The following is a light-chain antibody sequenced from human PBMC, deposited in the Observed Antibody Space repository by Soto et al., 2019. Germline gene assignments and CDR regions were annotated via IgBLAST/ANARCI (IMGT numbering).Light chain of an antibody. CDR1: QSIRSW. Sequence: DIQMTQSPSTLSASVGDRATITCRASQSIRSWLAWYQQKPGKGPNLLIFTASSLEGGVPSRFSGSGSGTEFTLAIARLQPDDVATYYCQQYHIYPLTFGGGTKVEIK. CDR2: TAS. V-gene: IGKV1-5*03. CDR3: QQYHIYPLT. J-gene: IGKJ4*01.